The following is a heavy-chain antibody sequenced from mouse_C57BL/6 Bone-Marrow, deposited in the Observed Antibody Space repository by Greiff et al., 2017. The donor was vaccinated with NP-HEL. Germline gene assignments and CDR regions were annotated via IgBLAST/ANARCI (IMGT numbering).Heavy chain of an antibody. Sequence: QVQLQQSGAELVRPGASVTLSCKASGYTFTDYEMHWVKQTPVHGLEWIGAIDPETGGTAYNQKFKGKAILTADKSSSTAYMELRSLTSEDSAVYYCTRESYYYGSSYVRVDYWGQGTTLTVSS. CDR1: GYTFTDYE. D-gene: IGHD1-1*01. V-gene: IGHV1-15*01. CDR2: IDPETGGT. CDR3: TRESYYYGSSYVRVDY. J-gene: IGHJ2*01.